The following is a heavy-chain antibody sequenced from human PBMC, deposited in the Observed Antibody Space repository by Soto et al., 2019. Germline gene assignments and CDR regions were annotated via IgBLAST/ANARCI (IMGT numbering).Heavy chain of an antibody. D-gene: IGHD1-20*01. Sequence: SVKVSCKASGGTFSSSGFSWVRQAPGQGLEWMGMIVPSLDTTNYAQKFQARVTITADEVTSTAYMELRSLRSEDTAVYYCARWPQPRYTGAPYAVEVWGQGKRVSVSS. CDR2: IVPSLDTT. CDR1: GGTFSSSG. J-gene: IGHJ6*02. CDR3: ARWPQPRYTGAPYAVEV. V-gene: IGHV1-69*11.